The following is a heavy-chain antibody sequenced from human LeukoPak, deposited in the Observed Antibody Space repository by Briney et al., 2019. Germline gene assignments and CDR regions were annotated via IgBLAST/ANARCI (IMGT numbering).Heavy chain of an antibody. CDR2: INSDGSST. J-gene: IGHJ4*02. D-gene: IGHD2-8*01. V-gene: IGHV3-74*01. Sequence: GGSLRLSCAASGFTFSSYWMHWVRHAPGKGLVWVSRINSDGSSTSYADSVKGRFTISRDNAKNTLYLQMNSLRAEDTAVYYCASVMVYAKGFDYWGQGTLVTVSS. CDR3: ASVMVYAKGFDY. CDR1: GFTFSSYW.